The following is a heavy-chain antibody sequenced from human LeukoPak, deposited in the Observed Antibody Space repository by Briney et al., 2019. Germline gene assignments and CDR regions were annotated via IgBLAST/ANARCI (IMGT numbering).Heavy chain of an antibody. V-gene: IGHV4-59*01. CDR2: IYYSGST. D-gene: IGHD5-12*01. Sequence: PSETLSLTCTVSGGSISCYYWSWIRQPPGKGLDGIGYIYYSGSTNYNPSLKSRVTISVDTSKNQFSLELGTVTAADTAVYCWSRGNLVATLYFDYWGQGALVTVSS. CDR1: GGSISCYY. CDR3: SRGNLVATLYFDY. J-gene: IGHJ4*02.